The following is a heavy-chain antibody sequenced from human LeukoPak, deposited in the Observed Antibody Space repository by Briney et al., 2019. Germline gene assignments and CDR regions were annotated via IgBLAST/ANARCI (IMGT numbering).Heavy chain of an antibody. J-gene: IGHJ5*02. D-gene: IGHD5-12*01. CDR1: GGTFSSYA. Sequence: SVKVSCKASGGTFSSYAISWVRQAPGQGLGWMGGIIPIFGTANYAQKFQGRVTITADESTSTAYMELSSLRSEDTAVYYCARDRGYSGYDYGWFDPWGQGTLVTVSS. V-gene: IGHV1-69*13. CDR2: IIPIFGTA. CDR3: ARDRGYSGYDYGWFDP.